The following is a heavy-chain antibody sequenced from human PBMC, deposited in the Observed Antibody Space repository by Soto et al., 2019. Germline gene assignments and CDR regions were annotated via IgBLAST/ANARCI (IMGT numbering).Heavy chain of an antibody. CDR1: GGSISSAAYY. CDR3: AREYTYGSNFFDC. CDR2: IPHSGST. Sequence: QVQLQESGPGLVKPSQTLSLTCTVSGGSISSAAYYWSWIRQHPGKGLEWIGYIPHSGSTYYTPSRKSRVIISACTSKNQFSLNLTSVTAADTAVYYCAREYTYGSNFFDCWGQGALVTVSS. J-gene: IGHJ4*02. V-gene: IGHV4-31*03. D-gene: IGHD5-18*01.